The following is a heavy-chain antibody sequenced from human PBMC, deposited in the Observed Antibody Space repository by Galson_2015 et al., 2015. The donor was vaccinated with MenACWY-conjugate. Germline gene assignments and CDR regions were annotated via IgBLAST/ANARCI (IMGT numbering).Heavy chain of an antibody. Sequence: SLRLSCAASGFTFSSYGMHWVRQAPGKGLEWVAFIRHDGSNKYYADSVKGRFTISRDNSKNTLYLQMNSLRAEDTAVYYCAKDLSGGDYLGTVFDYWGQGTLVTVSS. CDR1: GFTFSSYG. J-gene: IGHJ4*02. V-gene: IGHV3-30*02. CDR3: AKDLSGGDYLGTVFDY. CDR2: IRHDGSNK. D-gene: IGHD7-27*01.